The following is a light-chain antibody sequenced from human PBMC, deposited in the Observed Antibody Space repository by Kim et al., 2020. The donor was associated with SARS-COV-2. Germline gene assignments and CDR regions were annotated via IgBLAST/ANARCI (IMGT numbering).Light chain of an antibody. J-gene: IGLJ2*01. V-gene: IGLV3-21*04. CDR1: NIGSKS. Sequence: PGKPARITCGGNNIGSKSVHWYQQKPGQAPVLVIYYDSDRPSGIPERFSGSNSGNTATLTISRVEAGDEADYYCQVWDSSSDHVVFGGGTQLTVL. CDR3: QVWDSSSDHVV. CDR2: YDS.